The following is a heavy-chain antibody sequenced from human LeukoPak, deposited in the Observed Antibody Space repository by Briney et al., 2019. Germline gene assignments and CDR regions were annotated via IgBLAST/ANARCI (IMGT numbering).Heavy chain of an antibody. Sequence: SETLSLTCTVSGGSISSYYWSWIRQPPGKGLEWIGYIYYSGSTNYNPSLKSRVTISVDTSKNQFSLKLSSVTAADTAVYYCAKTRAPYGIDVWGQGTTVTVS. V-gene: IGHV4-59*08. CDR3: AKTRAPYGIDV. J-gene: IGHJ6*02. CDR2: IYYSGST. CDR1: GGSISSYY.